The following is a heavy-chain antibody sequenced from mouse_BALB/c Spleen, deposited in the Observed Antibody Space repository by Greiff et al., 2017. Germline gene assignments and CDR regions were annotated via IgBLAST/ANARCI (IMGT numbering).Heavy chain of an antibody. Sequence: VQLQQPGAELVKPGASVKMSCKASGYTFTSYWMHWVKQRPGQGLEWIGTIDPSDSYTSYNQKFKGKATLTVDTSSSTAYMQLSSLTSEDSAVYYCTKLGRYFDYWGQGTTLTVSS. CDR2: IDPSDSYT. J-gene: IGHJ2*01. CDR1: GYTFTSYW. V-gene: IGHV1S127*01. CDR3: TKLGRYFDY. D-gene: IGHD4-1*01.